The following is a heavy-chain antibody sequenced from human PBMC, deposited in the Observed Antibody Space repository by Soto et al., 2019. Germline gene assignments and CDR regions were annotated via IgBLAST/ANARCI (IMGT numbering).Heavy chain of an antibody. CDR1: GFSFSSLA. Sequence: GGSLRLSCAASGFSFSSLAMSWVRQAPGKGLEWVSSISGRGVDTLYADSVKGRFTISRGNSRNTLYLQVNSLRAEDTAVYYCAKDQTEVTIFDYWGQGTSVTVYS. CDR2: ISGRGVDT. J-gene: IGHJ4*02. D-gene: IGHD4-17*01. CDR3: AKDQTEVTIFDY. V-gene: IGHV3-23*01.